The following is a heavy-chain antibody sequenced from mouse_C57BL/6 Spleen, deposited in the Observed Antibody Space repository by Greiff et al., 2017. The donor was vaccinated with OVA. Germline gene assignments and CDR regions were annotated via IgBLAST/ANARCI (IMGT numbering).Heavy chain of an antibody. V-gene: IGHV1-64*01. D-gene: IGHD4-1*01. J-gene: IGHJ4*01. CDR1: GYTFTSYW. CDR2: IHPNSGST. CDR3: SRYWGYYAMDD. Sequence: QVQLQQPGAELVKPGASVKLSCKASGYTFTSYWMHWVKQRPGQGLEWIGMIHPNSGSTNYNEKFKSKATLTVDKSSSTAYMQLSSLTSEDSAVYDSSRYWGYYAMDDWGQGTSVTVSS.